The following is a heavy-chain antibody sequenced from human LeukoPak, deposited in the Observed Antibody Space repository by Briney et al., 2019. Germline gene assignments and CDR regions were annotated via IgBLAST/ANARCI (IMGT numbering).Heavy chain of an antibody. D-gene: IGHD5-12*01. V-gene: IGHV4-59*01. CDR1: GGSISSYY. J-gene: IGHJ4*02. CDR3: ARDGPLRGDFDY. Sequence: MTSETLSLTCTVSGGSISSYYWSWIRQPPGKGLEWIGYIYYSGSTNYNPSLKSRVTISVDTSKNQFSLKLSSVTAADTAVYYCARDGPLRGDFDYWGQGTLVTVSS. CDR2: IYYSGST.